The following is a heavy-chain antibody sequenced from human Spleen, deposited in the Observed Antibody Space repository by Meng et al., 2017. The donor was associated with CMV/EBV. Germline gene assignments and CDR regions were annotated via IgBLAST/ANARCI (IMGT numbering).Heavy chain of an antibody. Sequence: YWGLIRPPPWKGLEWIGTIYYPGNTYYNPSLKSRVTISVDTSKNQFSLRLSSVTAADTAVYYCARHVEGGYCSTTSCYRPPFDYWGQGTLVTVSS. J-gene: IGHJ4*02. CDR3: ARHVEGGYCSTTSCYRPPFDY. D-gene: IGHD2-2*02. V-gene: IGHV4-39*01. CDR2: IYYPGNT. CDR1: Y.